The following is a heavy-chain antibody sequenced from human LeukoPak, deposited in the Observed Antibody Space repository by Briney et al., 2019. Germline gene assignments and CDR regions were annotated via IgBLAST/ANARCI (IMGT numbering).Heavy chain of an antibody. V-gene: IGHV4-59*01. Sequence: SETLSLTCTVSGGSISSYYWSWLRQPPGKGLEWIGYIYYSGSTNYNPSLKSRVTISVDTSKNQFSLKLSSVTAADTAVYYCAREYYYDSSGGVVAFDIWGQGTMVTVPS. CDR1: GGSISSYY. CDR2: IYYSGST. D-gene: IGHD3-22*01. CDR3: AREYYYDSSGGVVAFDI. J-gene: IGHJ3*02.